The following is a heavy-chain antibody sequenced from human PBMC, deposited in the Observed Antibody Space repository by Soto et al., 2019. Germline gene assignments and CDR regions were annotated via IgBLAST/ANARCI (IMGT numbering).Heavy chain of an antibody. CDR3: ARGSLAPDY. Sequence: PSETLSLTCTVSGASLINYYWSWARQPAGKGLEWVGRIYTSGSTNYNPSLESRVTMSVDTSKNQFSLKLSSVTAADTAVYYCARGSLAPDYWGQGTLVTVSS. CDR2: IYTSGST. D-gene: IGHD1-26*01. CDR1: GASLINYY. V-gene: IGHV4-4*07. J-gene: IGHJ4*02.